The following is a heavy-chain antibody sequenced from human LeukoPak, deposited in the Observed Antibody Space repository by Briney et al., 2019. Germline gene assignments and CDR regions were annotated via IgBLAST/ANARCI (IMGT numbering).Heavy chain of an antibody. CDR1: GGSISSYY. V-gene: IGHV4-59*08. CDR3: ARVGGGSDPYYAMDV. Sequence: SETLSLTCTVSGGSISSYYWSWIRQPPGKGLEWIGYIYYSGSTNYNPSLESRVTISVDTSKNQFSLKLSSVTAADTAVYYCARVGGGSDPYYAMDVWGQGTTVTVSS. D-gene: IGHD2-15*01. CDR2: IYYSGST. J-gene: IGHJ6*02.